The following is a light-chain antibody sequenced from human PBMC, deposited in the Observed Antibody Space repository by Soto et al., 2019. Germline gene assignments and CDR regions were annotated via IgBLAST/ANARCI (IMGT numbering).Light chain of an antibody. CDR2: GAS. CDR1: QNIIKY. V-gene: IGKV1-39*01. CDR3: QQTYTTPYT. J-gene: IGKJ2*01. Sequence: DIQMTQSPSSLSASVGDRVTITCRTSQNIIKYLNWYQQKPGKAPKFLIYGASTLQTGVPSRFSGGGAGTDFTLTISNLQPEDFATYSCQQTYTTPYTFGQGTKLDIK.